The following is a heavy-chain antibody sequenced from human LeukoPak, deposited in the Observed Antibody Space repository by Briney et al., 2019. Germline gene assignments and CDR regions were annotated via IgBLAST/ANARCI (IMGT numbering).Heavy chain of an antibody. J-gene: IGHJ6*02. D-gene: IGHD6-6*01. CDR1: GYTFTSYD. Sequence: ASVKVSCKASGYTFTSYDINWVRQATGQGLEWMGWMNPNSGNTGYAQKFQGRVTMTRDTSISTAYMELSSLRSEDTAVYYCARVAARHYYYYGMDVWGQGTTVTVSS. CDR3: ARVAARHYYYYGMDV. CDR2: MNPNSGNT. V-gene: IGHV1-8*01.